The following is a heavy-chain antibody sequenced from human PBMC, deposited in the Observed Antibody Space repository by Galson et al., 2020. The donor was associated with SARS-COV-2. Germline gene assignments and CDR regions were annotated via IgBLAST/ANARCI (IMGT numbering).Heavy chain of an antibody. J-gene: IGHJ2*01. CDR2: IYPSGNA. V-gene: IGHV4-4*07. Sequence: TLSLTCSASGGYLSGYHWGWIRQAAGKGLERIGRIYPSGNANYTSSLKNRLSMSVDTSNNKFSLRLTSVTAADTAVYYCARTYVRSYFDVWGRGALVTVSS. CDR1: GGYLSGYH. D-gene: IGHD2-21*01. CDR3: ARTYVRSYFDV.